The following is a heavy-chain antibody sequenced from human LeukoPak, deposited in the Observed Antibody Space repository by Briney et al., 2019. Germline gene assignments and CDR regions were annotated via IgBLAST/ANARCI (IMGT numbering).Heavy chain of an antibody. J-gene: IGHJ4*02. V-gene: IGHV4-34*01. CDR1: GGSLNDYY. CDR2: ITLSGSA. CDR3: ARFGSLLRTAAIPR. D-gene: IGHD2-2*01. Sequence: SETLSLTCAVYGGSLNDYYWSWIRQPPGKGLEWIGDITLSGSADYTPSLKSRVTISVDTSKNQFSLKLTSVTAADTAVYYCARFGSLLRTAAIPRWGQGTLVTVSS.